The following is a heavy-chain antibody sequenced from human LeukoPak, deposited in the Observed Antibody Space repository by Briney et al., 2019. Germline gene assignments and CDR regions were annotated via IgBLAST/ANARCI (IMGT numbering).Heavy chain of an antibody. Sequence: GGSLRLSCAASGFTFDDYGMSWVRQPPAQGLDWVSGVYWNGDSTDYADSVKDRFTISRDNVKNSLYLQMNSLRAGDTALYYCARGGHYSSSFSHYYYHMDVWGKGTTVTVSS. D-gene: IGHD6-6*01. CDR1: GFTFDDYG. CDR3: ARGGHYSSSFSHYYYHMDV. J-gene: IGHJ6*03. CDR2: VYWNGDST. V-gene: IGHV3-20*04.